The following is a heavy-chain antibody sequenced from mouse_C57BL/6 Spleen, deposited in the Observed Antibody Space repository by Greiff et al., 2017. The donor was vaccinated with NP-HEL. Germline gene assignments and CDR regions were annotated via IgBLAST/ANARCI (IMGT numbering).Heavy chain of an antibody. CDR2: IYPGDGDT. D-gene: IGHD1-1*01. Sequence: QVQLKQSGAELVKPGASVKISCKASGYAFSSYWMNWVKQRPGKGLEWIGQIYPGDGDTNYNGKFKGKATLSADQSSSTAYMQRSSLTSEDSAVYFCARTPSYYGSSYYFDYWGQGTTRTVSS. CDR3: ARTPSYYGSSYYFDY. CDR1: GYAFSSYW. V-gene: IGHV1-80*01. J-gene: IGHJ2*01.